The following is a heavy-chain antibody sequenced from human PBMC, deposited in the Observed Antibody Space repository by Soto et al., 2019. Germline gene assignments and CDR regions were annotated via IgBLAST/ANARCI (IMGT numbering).Heavy chain of an antibody. CDR1: GFTFDDYA. CDR2: LSWNSGSI. Sequence: EVQLVESGGGLVQPGRSLRLSCAASGFTFDDYAMHWVRQAPGKGLEWVSGLSWNSGSIGYADSVKGRFTISRDNAKNSLYLQMNSLRAEDTALYYCAKDKWVAARRPPGDGMDVWGQGTTVTVSS. D-gene: IGHD6-6*01. CDR3: AKDKWVAARRPPGDGMDV. V-gene: IGHV3-9*01. J-gene: IGHJ6*02.